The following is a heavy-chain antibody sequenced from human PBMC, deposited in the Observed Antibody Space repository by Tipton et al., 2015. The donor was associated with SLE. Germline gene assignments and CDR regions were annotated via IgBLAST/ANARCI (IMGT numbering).Heavy chain of an antibody. CDR3: ARDLLSWDAFDI. CDR2: INHSGST. D-gene: IGHD2/OR15-2a*01. CDR1: GGSFSGYY. J-gene: IGHJ3*02. Sequence: TLSLTCAVYGGSFSGYYWSWIRQPPGKGLEWIGEINHSGSTNYNPSLKSRVTISVDTSKNQFSLKLSSVTAADTAVYYCARDLLSWDAFDIWGQGTMVTVSS. V-gene: IGHV4-34*01.